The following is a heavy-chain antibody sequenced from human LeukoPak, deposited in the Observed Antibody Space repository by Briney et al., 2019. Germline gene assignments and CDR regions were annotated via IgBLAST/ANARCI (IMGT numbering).Heavy chain of an antibody. CDR2: ISAYNGNT. J-gene: IGHJ6*03. D-gene: IGHD3-10*01. CDR1: GYTFTSYG. Sequence: GASVKVSCKASGYTFTSYGISWVRQAPGQGLEWMGWISAYNGNTNYAQKLQGRVTMTTDTSTSTAYMELRSLRSDDTAVYYCARGGTGAKAGRITMVRGVDSHYYYMDVWGKGTTVTISS. CDR3: ARGGTGAKAGRITMVRGVDSHYYYMDV. V-gene: IGHV1-18*01.